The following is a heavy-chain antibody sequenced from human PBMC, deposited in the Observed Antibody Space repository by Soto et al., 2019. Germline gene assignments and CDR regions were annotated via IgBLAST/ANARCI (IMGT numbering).Heavy chain of an antibody. V-gene: IGHV4-31*03. CDR3: ARWGTAWYKFDY. CDR1: GGSISSGGYY. D-gene: IGHD1-20*01. Sequence: SETLSLTCTVSGGSISSGGYYWSWIRQHPGKGLEWIGYIYYSGSTYYNPSLKSRVTISVDTSKNQFSLKLSSVTAADTAVYYCARWGTAWYKFDYRGQGTLVTVSS. J-gene: IGHJ4*02. CDR2: IYYSGST.